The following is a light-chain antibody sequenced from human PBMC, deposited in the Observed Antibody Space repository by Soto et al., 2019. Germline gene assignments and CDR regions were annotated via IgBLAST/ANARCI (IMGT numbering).Light chain of an antibody. J-gene: IGLJ3*02. CDR3: CSYAGSSTFWV. CDR1: SSDVGSYNL. Sequence: QSALTQPASVSGSLGQSITISCTGTSSDVGSYNLVSWYQQHPGKAPKLMIYEGSKRPSGVSNRFSGSKSGNTASLTISGLQAEDEADYYCCSYAGSSTFWVFGGGTNLTVL. V-gene: IGLV2-23*03. CDR2: EGS.